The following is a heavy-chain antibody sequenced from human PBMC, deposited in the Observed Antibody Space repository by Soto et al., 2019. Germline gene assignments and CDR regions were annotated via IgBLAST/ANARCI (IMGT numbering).Heavy chain of an antibody. V-gene: IGHV4-39*01. D-gene: IGHD2-15*01. CDR2: IYYSGST. CDR1: GGSLSSSSYY. CDR3: ARQDVGYCSGGSCPHYMDV. Sequence: SETLSLTCTVSGGSLSSSSYYWGWIRQPPGKGLEWIGSIYYSGSTYYNPSLKSRVTISVDTSKNQFSLKLSPVTAADTAVYYCARQDVGYCSGGSCPHYMDVWGKGTTVTVSS. J-gene: IGHJ6*03.